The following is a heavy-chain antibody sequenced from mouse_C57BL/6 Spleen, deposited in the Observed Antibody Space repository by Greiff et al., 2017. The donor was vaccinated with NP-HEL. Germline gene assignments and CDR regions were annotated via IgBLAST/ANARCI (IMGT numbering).Heavy chain of an antibody. V-gene: IGHV3-6*01. D-gene: IGHD4-1*01. Sequence: DVKLQESGPGLVKPSQSLSLTCSVTGYSITSGYYWNWIRQFPGNKLEWMGYISYDGSNNYNPSLKNRISITRDTSKNQFFLKLNSVTTEDTATYYCATGTWYFDVWGTGTTVTVSS. CDR2: ISYDGSN. CDR3: ATGTWYFDV. J-gene: IGHJ1*03. CDR1: GYSITSGYY.